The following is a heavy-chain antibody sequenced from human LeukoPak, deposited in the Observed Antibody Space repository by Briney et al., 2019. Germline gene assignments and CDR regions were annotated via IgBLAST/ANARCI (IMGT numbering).Heavy chain of an antibody. J-gene: IGHJ4*02. CDR2: INAGNGNT. CDR1: GYTFTSYA. D-gene: IGHD5-24*01. CDR3: ASEGWLPNFGYFDY. V-gene: IGHV1-3*01. Sequence: ASVKVSCKASGYTFTSYAMHWVRQAPGQRLEWMGWINAGNGNTKYSQKFQGRVTITRDTSASTAYMELRSLRSDDTAVYYCASEGWLPNFGYFDYWGQGTLVTVSS.